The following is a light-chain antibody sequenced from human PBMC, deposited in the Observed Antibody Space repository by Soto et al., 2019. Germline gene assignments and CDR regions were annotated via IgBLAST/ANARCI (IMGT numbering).Light chain of an antibody. J-gene: IGKJ1*01. CDR3: QQYKSFWT. V-gene: IGKV1-5*01. CDR2: DAS. Sequence: DIQMTQSPSILSASVGDRVTITCRSSQTITNWLAWYQQKPGKAPRLLIYDASSLESWVPSRFSGSGSGTEFTLTISSLQSEDFATYYCQQYKSFWTFGQGTKEEI. CDR1: QTITNW.